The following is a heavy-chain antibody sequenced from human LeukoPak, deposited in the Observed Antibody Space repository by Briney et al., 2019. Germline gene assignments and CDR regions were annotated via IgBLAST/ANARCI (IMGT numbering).Heavy chain of an antibody. CDR2: MNPNSGKT. CDR1: GYTFTSYD. Sequence: ASVKVSCKASGYTFTSYDINWVRQATGQGLEWMGWMNPNSGKTRYAQKFQGRVTMTRNTTISTAYMELSSLRPEDTAVYYCARGLGYGDYGDYWGQGTLVTVSS. CDR3: ARGLGYGDYGDY. V-gene: IGHV1-8*01. D-gene: IGHD4-17*01. J-gene: IGHJ4*02.